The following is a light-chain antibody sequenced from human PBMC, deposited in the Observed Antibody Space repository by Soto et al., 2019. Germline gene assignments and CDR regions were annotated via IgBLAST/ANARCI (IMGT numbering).Light chain of an antibody. Sequence: QLVLTQSPSASASLGASVKLTCTLSSGHSTYAIAWHQQQPEKGPRYLMKLDSDGSHSKGDGIPDRFSGSSSGAERYLTISSLRSEDEADYYCQTWATVPDWVFGGGTKLTVL. V-gene: IGLV4-69*01. CDR2: LDSDGSH. CDR1: SGHSTYA. J-gene: IGLJ3*02. CDR3: QTWATVPDWV.